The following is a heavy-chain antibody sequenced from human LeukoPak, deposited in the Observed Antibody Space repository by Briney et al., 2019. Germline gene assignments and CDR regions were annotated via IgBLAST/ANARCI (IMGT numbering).Heavy chain of an antibody. CDR3: AREERNVYYYYMDV. D-gene: IGHD1-1*01. J-gene: IGHJ6*03. Sequence: SETLSLTCTVSGGSISSGSYYWSWIRQPARKGLECIGRIYTSGSTNYNPSLKSRVTISVDTSKNQFSLKLSSVTAADTAVYYCAREERNVYYYYMDVWGKGTTVTVSS. CDR2: IYTSGST. CDR1: GGSISSGSYY. V-gene: IGHV4-61*02.